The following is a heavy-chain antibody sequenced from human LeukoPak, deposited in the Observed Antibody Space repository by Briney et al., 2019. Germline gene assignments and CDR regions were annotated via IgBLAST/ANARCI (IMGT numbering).Heavy chain of an antibody. CDR2: IRYDGSNK. CDR3: ARNFHRRLYDSSGYYPY. Sequence: GGSVRPSCAASGFNFNIYGMHWVRQAPGKGLECVAFIRYDGSNKYYADSVKGRFTISRDNSKNTLYLQMNSLRPEDTAVYYCARNFHRRLYDSSGYYPYWGQGTLVTVSS. J-gene: IGHJ4*02. V-gene: IGHV3-30*02. CDR1: GFNFNIYG. D-gene: IGHD3-22*01.